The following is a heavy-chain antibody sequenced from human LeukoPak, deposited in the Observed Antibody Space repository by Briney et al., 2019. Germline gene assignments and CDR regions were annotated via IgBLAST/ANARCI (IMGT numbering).Heavy chain of an antibody. CDR1: GFTFSNAW. D-gene: IGHD3-3*01. V-gene: IGHV3-15*01. J-gene: IGHJ4*02. CDR2: IKSKTDGGAT. CDR3: TTDRSDGEMDFWSGYYRGY. Sequence: PGGSLRLSCAASGFTFSNAWMSWVRQAPGKGLEWVGRIKSKTDGGATDYAAPVKGRFTISRDDSKNTLYLQMNSLKTEDTAVYYCTTDRSDGEMDFWSGYYRGYWGQGTLVTVSS.